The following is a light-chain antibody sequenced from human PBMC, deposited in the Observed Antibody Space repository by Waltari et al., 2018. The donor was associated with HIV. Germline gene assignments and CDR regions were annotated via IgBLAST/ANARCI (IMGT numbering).Light chain of an antibody. V-gene: IGLV8-61*01. CDR1: SGSVSTRYY. J-gene: IGLJ2*01. CDR2: STN. CDR3: ALYMGSAIL. Sequence: QTVVTQEPSFSVSPGGTVTLTCGFNSGSVSTRYYPSWYQQTPGQAPRTLIYSTNSRSSGVPDRFSGSILGNKAALTITGAQADDECDYYCALYMGSAILFGGGTKLTVL.